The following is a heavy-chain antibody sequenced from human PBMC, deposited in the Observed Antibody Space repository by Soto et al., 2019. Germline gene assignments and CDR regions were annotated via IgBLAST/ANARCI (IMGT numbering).Heavy chain of an antibody. D-gene: IGHD4-17*01. J-gene: IGHJ4*02. Sequence: PSETLSVTCTVAGGSITSSSYYWGWIRQPPGKGLEWIGNIYYSGSTNYNPSLKSRVTISVDTSKNQFSLKLSSVTAADTAVYYCARGYGDYVSDYWGQGTLVTVSS. CDR1: GGSITSSSYY. V-gene: IGHV4-61*05. CDR2: IYYSGST. CDR3: ARGYGDYVSDY.